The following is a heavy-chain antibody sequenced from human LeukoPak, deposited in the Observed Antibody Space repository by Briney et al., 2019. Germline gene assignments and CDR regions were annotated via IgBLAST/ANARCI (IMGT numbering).Heavy chain of an antibody. CDR3: ASKDSSSYTPFDY. J-gene: IGHJ4*02. V-gene: IGHV3-48*01. CDR2: ISSSSSTI. Sequence: GGSLRLSCAASGFTFCSYSMNWVRQAPGKGLEWISYISSSSSTIYYADSVKGRFTISRDNAKNSLYLQMNSLRAEDTAVYYCASKDSSSYTPFDYWGQGALVTVSS. D-gene: IGHD6-13*01. CDR1: GFTFCSYS.